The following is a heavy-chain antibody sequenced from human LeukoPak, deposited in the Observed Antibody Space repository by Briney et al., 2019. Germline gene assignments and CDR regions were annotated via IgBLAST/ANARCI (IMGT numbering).Heavy chain of an antibody. CDR2: IYRSGST. Sequence: SETLSLTCTVSGYSISSGYYWGWIRQPPGKGLEWIGSIYRSGSTYYNPSLKSRVTISVDTSKSQFSLKLSSVTAADTAVYYCARVGCSSTSCYTPDYWGQGTLVTVSS. V-gene: IGHV4-38-2*02. CDR1: GYSISSGYY. CDR3: ARVGCSSTSCYTPDY. J-gene: IGHJ4*02. D-gene: IGHD2-2*02.